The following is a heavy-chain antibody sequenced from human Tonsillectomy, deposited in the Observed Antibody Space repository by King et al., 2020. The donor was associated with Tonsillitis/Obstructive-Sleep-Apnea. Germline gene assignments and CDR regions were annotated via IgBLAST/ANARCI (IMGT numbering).Heavy chain of an antibody. J-gene: IGHJ4*02. CDR1: GGSFSGYY. V-gene: IGHV4-34*01. D-gene: IGHD6-13*01. CDR2: IHHSGST. CDR3: ARGPGIAALVTRTFDY. Sequence: VQLQQWGAGLLKPSETLSLTCAVYGGSFSGYYWSWIRQPPGKGLEWIGEIHHSGSTNYNPSLKSRLTISVDTSKNQFSLKLSSVTAADTAVYYWARGPGIAALVTRTFDYWGQGTLVTVSS.